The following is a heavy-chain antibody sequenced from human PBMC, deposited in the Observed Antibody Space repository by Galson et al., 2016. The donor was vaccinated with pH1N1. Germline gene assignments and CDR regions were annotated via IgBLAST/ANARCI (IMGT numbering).Heavy chain of an antibody. D-gene: IGHD3-16*01. CDR1: GFSISSSGMG. V-gene: IGHV2-5*02. CDR2: IYWDDDK. Sequence: PALVTPTQTLTLTCTFSGFSISSSGMGVGWIRQPPGKALEWLAVIYWDDDKRYSPSLKSRLTITKDTSKNHVVLTMTNMDPMDTATYYCAHREVMITNAFDFWGQGTMVTVSS. J-gene: IGHJ3*01. CDR3: AHREVMITNAFDF.